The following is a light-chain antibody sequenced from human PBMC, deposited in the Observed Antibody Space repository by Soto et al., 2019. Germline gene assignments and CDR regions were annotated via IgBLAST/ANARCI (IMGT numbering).Light chain of an antibody. CDR1: QSVCSSY. CDR3: QQYGSSPMYT. CDR2: GAS. Sequence: EIALTQSPGTLSLSPGERATLSCRASQSVCSSYLAWYQQKPGQAPRLLIYGASSRSTGIPDRFSGSGSGTDFTLTISRLEPEDFAVYYCQQYGSSPMYTFGQGTKLEIK. V-gene: IGKV3-20*01. J-gene: IGKJ2*01.